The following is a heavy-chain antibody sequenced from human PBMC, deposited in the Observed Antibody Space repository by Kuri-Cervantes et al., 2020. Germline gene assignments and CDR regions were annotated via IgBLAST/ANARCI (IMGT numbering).Heavy chain of an antibody. Sequence: ASVKVSCKASGYTFTSYGISWVRQAPGQGLEWMGWISAYNGNTSYAQKLQGRVTMTTDTSTSTAYMELRSLRSEDTAVYYCARDPLGTAMVFFGYWGQGTLVTVSS. CDR3: ARDPLGTAMVFFGY. V-gene: IGHV1-18*01. J-gene: IGHJ4*02. CDR1: GYTFTSYG. D-gene: IGHD5-18*01. CDR2: ISAYNGNT.